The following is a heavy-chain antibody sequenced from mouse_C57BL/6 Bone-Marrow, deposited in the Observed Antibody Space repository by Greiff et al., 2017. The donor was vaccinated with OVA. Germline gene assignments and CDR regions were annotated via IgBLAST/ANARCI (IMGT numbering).Heavy chain of an antibody. J-gene: IGHJ2*01. V-gene: IGHV1-50*01. CDR3: ASYDGYYSLDY. CDR1: GYTFTSYW. Sequence: QVQLKQPGAELVKPGASVKLSCKASGYTFTSYWMQWVKQRPGQGLEWIGEIDPSDSYTNYNQKFKGKATLTVDTSSSTAYMQLSSLTSEDSAVYYCASYDGYYSLDYWGQGTTLTVSS. D-gene: IGHD2-3*01. CDR2: IDPSDSYT.